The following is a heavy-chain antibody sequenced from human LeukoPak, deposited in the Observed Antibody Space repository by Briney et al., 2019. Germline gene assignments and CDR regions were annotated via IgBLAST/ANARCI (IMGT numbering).Heavy chain of an antibody. J-gene: IGHJ4*02. CDR2: ISGRGGST. Sequence: PGGSLRLSCAASGFTFSNYAMTWVRQAPGKGLEWVSTISGRGGSTYYADSVKGRSTISRDNSKNTLYLRMNSLRAEDTAVFYCARLTGGLFDYWGQGTLVTVSS. CDR1: GFTFSNYA. V-gene: IGHV3-23*01. CDR3: ARLTGGLFDY. D-gene: IGHD7-27*01.